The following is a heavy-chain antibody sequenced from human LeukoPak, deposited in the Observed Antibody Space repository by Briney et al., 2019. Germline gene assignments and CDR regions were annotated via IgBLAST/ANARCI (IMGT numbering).Heavy chain of an antibody. Sequence: SETLSLTCTVSGGSISSYYWSWIRQPPGKGLEWIGYIYYSGSTNYNPSLKSRVTISVDTSKNQFSLKLSSVTAADTAVYYCARGNSSGWHRAPLPIDYWGQGTLVTVSS. CDR2: IYYSGST. CDR3: ARGNSSGWHRAPLPIDY. D-gene: IGHD6-19*01. J-gene: IGHJ4*02. CDR1: GGSISSYY. V-gene: IGHV4-59*08.